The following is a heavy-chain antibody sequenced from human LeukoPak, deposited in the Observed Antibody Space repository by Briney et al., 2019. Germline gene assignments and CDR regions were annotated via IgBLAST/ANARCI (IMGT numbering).Heavy chain of an antibody. CDR2: IRYDGSNK. CDR3: AKPFRSCGGDCYYYFDY. D-gene: IGHD2-21*01. J-gene: IGHJ4*02. CDR1: GFTFSSYG. Sequence: GGSLRLSCAASGFTFSSYGMHWVRQAPGKGLEWVAFIRYDGSNKYYADSVKGRFTISRDNSKNTLYLQMNSLRAEDTAVYYCAKPFRSCGGDCYYYFDYWGQGTLVTVSS. V-gene: IGHV3-30*02.